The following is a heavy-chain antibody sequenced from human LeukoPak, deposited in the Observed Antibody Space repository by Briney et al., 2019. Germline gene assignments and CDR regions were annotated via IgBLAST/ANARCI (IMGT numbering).Heavy chain of an antibody. CDR3: ARVDIVVVPAPNPQYYMDV. Sequence: ASVKVSCKASGGTFSSYAISWVRQAPGPGLEWMGGIIPIFGTANYAQTFQGRVTITADESTSTAYMELSSLRSEDTAVYYCARVDIVVVPAPNPQYYMDVWGKGTTVTVSS. CDR1: GGTFSSYA. D-gene: IGHD2-2*03. CDR2: IIPIFGTA. J-gene: IGHJ6*03. V-gene: IGHV1-69*01.